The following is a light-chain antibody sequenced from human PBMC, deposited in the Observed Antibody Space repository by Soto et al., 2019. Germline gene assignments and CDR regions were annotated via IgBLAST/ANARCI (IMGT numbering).Light chain of an antibody. Sequence: EIVLTQSPGTLSLSPGERATLSCRASQSVSNNYLAWYQQKPGQAPRLLIYGASNRATGIPDRFSGSWSGTDFTLTISRLEPEDFAVYFCQQYGSYPLTFGGGTKVDIK. CDR1: QSVSNNY. CDR2: GAS. J-gene: IGKJ4*01. CDR3: QQYGSYPLT. V-gene: IGKV3-20*01.